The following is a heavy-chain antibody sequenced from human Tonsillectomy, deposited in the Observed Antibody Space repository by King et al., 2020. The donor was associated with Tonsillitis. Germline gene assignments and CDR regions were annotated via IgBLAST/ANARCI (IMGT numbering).Heavy chain of an antibody. J-gene: IGHJ4*02. CDR3: ARYVIGTFDY. Sequence: QLQESGPGVVKPSETLSLTCTVSVCSISSGDHYWAWIRQPPGKGLEWIGYMYYSGTIFYNPSLKSRITISGGTSENRFSLKLSSVTAADTAVYFCARYVIGTFDYWGQGALVTVSS. CDR2: MYYSGTI. V-gene: IGHV4-39*01. CDR1: VCSISSGDHY. D-gene: IGHD1-26*01.